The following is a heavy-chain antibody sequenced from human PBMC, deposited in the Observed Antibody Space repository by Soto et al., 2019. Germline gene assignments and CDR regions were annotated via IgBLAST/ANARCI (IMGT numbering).Heavy chain of an antibody. J-gene: IGHJ4*02. CDR2: ITDSGDDT. CDR3: AKLGSSSWSPHYYFDY. CDR1: GFTFNNYA. Sequence: EVQLLESGGGLVQPGGSLRLSCAASGFTFNNYAMGWVRQAPGKGLEWVSAITDSGDDTYYIDSVKGRFTISRDNSKSTLYLQMTSQRAEDTAIYYCAKLGSSSWSPHYYFDYWGQGTLVTVSS. D-gene: IGHD2-2*01. V-gene: IGHV3-23*01.